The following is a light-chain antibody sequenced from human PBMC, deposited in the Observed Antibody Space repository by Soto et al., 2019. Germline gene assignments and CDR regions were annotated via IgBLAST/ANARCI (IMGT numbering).Light chain of an antibody. V-gene: IGKV3-11*01. CDR1: PSVTNF. Sequence: EIVLTQSPANLSLSPGERATLSCRASPSVTNFLAWYQQKPGQAPRLPIYGAFNRATGIPARFSGSGSGTDFTLTISSLEPEDSAIYYCQQRNIWPPVTFGQGTRLEIK. J-gene: IGKJ5*01. CDR2: GAF. CDR3: QQRNIWPPVT.